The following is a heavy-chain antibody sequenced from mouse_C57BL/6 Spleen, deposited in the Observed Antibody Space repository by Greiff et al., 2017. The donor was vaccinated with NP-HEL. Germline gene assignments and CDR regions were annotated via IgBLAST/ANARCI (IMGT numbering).Heavy chain of an antibody. CDR1: GYTFTDYY. CDR3: ARRWDWAMDY. D-gene: IGHD4-1*01. Sequence: EVQLQESGPVLVKPGASVKMSCKASGYTFTDYYMNWVKQSHGKSLEWIGVINPYNGGTSYNQKFKGKATLTVDKSSSTAYMELNSLTSEDSAVYYCARRWDWAMDYWGQGTSVTVSS. J-gene: IGHJ4*01. CDR2: INPYNGGT. V-gene: IGHV1-19*01.